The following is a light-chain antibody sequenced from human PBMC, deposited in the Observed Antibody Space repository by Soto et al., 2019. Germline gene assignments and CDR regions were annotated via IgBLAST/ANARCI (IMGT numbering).Light chain of an antibody. CDR3: HQYNKWPPIT. CDR2: DAS. V-gene: IGKV3-15*01. J-gene: IGKJ5*01. CDR1: QSVSRI. Sequence: EVVLTHSPGTLSLSPLEIATGCCRAIQSVSRIFLAWFQQKPGQSPRLLIFDASTRATGIPARFSGSGSGTEFTLTISNLQSEDFAVYYCHQYNKWPPITFGQGTRLEIK.